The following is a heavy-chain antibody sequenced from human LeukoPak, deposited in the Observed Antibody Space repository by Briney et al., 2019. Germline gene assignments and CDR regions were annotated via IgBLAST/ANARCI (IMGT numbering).Heavy chain of an antibody. CDR1: GFTFSSFW. J-gene: IGHJ6*03. V-gene: IGHV3-30*02. Sequence: GGSLRLSCAASGFTFSSFWMSWVRQAPGKGLEWVAFIRYDGSNKYYADSVKGRFTTSRDNSKNTLYLQMNSLGAEDTAVYYCAKANIWFGESYYYMDVWGKGTTVTISS. CDR3: AKANIWFGESYYYMDV. CDR2: IRYDGSNK. D-gene: IGHD3-10*01.